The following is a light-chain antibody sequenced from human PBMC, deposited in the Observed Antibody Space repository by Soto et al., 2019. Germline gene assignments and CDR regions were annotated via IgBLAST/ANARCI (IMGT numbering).Light chain of an antibody. Sequence: EIVLTQSPGTLSLSPGERATLSCKTSQTSGSNFLAWYQHKPGQAPRLLIYASSNRATGIPDRFSGSASGPDFTLTINRLEPEDFAVYYCQLYGISPQFGRGRRLEVK. CDR1: QTSGSNF. J-gene: IGKJ5*01. CDR2: ASS. V-gene: IGKV3-20*01. CDR3: QLYGISPQ.